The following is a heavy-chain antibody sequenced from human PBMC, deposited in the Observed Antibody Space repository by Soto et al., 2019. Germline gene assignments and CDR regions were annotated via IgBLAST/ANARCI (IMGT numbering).Heavy chain of an antibody. V-gene: IGHV4-31*03. CDR1: GGSISSGGYY. D-gene: IGHD6-6*01. Sequence: SDTLSITCTVSGGSISSGGYYWSWIRQHPGKGLEWIGYIYYSGSTYYNPSLKSRVTISVDTSKNQFSLKLSSVTAADTAVYYCARDVNLEYSSSSRVHDAFDIWGQGTMVTVSS. CDR2: IYYSGST. J-gene: IGHJ3*02. CDR3: ARDVNLEYSSSSRVHDAFDI.